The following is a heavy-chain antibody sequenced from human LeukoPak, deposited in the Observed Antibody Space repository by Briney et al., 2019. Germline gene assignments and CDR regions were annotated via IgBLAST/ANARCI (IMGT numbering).Heavy chain of an antibody. CDR1: GGSIISSNYY. CDR3: ASTLRFLPYRRFDY. V-gene: IGHV4-39*02. Sequence: KPSETLSLTCSVSGGSIISSNYYWGWIRQPPGKGLEWIGSIYQSGSGSSYYNPSLKSRVTIFGDTSKNHFFLRLSSVTAADTAVYYCASTLRFLPYRRFDYWGQGTLVTVPS. J-gene: IGHJ4*02. D-gene: IGHD3-3*01. CDR2: IYQSGSGSS.